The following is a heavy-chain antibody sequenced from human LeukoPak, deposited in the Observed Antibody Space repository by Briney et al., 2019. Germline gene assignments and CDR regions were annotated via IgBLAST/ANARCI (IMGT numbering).Heavy chain of an antibody. J-gene: IGHJ4*02. CDR1: GDSVSSNSAA. D-gene: IGHD6-25*01. Sequence: SQTLSLTFAISGDSVSSNSAAWNWLRRSPSRGLEWLGRTYYRSKWYNDYAVSVKSRITINPDTSKNQFSLQLNSVTPEDTAVYYCARAGIAATHYFDYWGQGTLVTVSS. V-gene: IGHV6-1*01. CDR3: ARAGIAATHYFDY. CDR2: TYYRSKWYN.